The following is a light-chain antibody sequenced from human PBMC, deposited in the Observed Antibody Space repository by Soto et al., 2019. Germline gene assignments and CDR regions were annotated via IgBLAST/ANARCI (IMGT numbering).Light chain of an antibody. CDR2: GNS. V-gene: IGLV1-40*01. Sequence: QSVLTQPPSVSGAPGQRVTISCTGSSSNIGAGYDVHWYQQLPGTAPKLLIYGNSNRPSGVPDRFSGSKSGTSASLAITGHQAEDEADYYCQSYDSRLSGYVVGTGTKLTVL. CDR1: SSNIGAGYD. J-gene: IGLJ1*01. CDR3: QSYDSRLSGYV.